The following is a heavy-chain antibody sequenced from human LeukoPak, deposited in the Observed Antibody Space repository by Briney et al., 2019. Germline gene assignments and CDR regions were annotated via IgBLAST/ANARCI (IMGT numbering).Heavy chain of an antibody. CDR3: ARGRNSVYYFNVVAPSYFDY. CDR2: INPNSGGT. CDR1: GYTFTGYY. Sequence: ASVKVSCEASGYTFTGYYMHWVRQAPGQGLEWMGRINPNSGGTNYAQKFQGRVTMTRDTSINTAYMDLSRLRSDDTAVYYCARGRNSVYYFNVVAPSYFDYWGQGTLVTVSS. D-gene: IGHD3-22*01. V-gene: IGHV1-2*06. J-gene: IGHJ4*02.